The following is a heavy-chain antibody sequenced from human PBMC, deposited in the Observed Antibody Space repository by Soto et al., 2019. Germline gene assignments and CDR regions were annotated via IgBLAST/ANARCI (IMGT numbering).Heavy chain of an antibody. J-gene: IGHJ3*01. CDR2: VTGRASST. D-gene: IGHD6-25*01. CDR3: SKHLPSQKKRRLWADAVHL. CDR1: GFTFPNYA. V-gene: IGHV3-23*01. Sequence: EVRLLDSGGGLVQPGGSLRLSCFASGFTFPNYAMSWVRQAPGKGLEWVSVVTGRASSTYYADSVDGRFTLSRDNCRNTLFTQINRLGAEDTAVYYCSKHLPSQKKRRLWADAVHLWGQWTMLTVSS.